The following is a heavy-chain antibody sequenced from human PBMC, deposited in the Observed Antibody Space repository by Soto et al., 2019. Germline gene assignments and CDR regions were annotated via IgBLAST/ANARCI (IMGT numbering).Heavy chain of an antibody. CDR3: ARLRQLVHYFDY. V-gene: IGHV1-3*01. Sequence: VSVQVFFRASGYPFTSYAMHWVRQAPGQRLEWMGWINAGNGNTKYSQKFQGRVTITRDTSASTAYMELSSLRSEDTAVYYCARLRQLVHYFDYWGQGTMVTVSS. CDR1: GYPFTSYA. CDR2: INAGNGNT. J-gene: IGHJ4*02. D-gene: IGHD6-6*01.